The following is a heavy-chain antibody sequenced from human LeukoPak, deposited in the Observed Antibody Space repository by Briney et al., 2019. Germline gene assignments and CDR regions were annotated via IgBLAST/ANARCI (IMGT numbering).Heavy chain of an antibody. V-gene: IGHV3-48*01. CDR2: ISSSSSTI. CDR3: ARGGYVFGVGMDYYYYMDV. J-gene: IGHJ6*03. CDR1: GFTFSSYS. D-gene: IGHD3-3*01. Sequence: AGGSLRLSCAASGFTFSSYSMNWVRQAPGKGLEWVSYISSSSSTIYYADSVKGRFTISRDNAKNSLYLQMNSLRAEDTAVYYCARGGYVFGVGMDYYYYMDVWGKGTTVTVSS.